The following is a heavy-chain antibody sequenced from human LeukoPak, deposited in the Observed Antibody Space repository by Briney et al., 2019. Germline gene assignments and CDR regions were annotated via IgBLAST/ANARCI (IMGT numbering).Heavy chain of an antibody. V-gene: IGHV1-3*01. CDR3: ARDGIAAAGPPHYYYYGMDV. Sequence: ASVKVSCKASGYTFTSYAMHWVRQAPGQRLEWMGWINAGNGNTKYSQKFQGRVTITRDTSASTAYMELSSLRSEDTAVYYCARDGIAAAGPPHYYYYGMDVWGQGTTVTVSS. D-gene: IGHD6-13*01. CDR1: GYTFTSYA. CDR2: INAGNGNT. J-gene: IGHJ6*02.